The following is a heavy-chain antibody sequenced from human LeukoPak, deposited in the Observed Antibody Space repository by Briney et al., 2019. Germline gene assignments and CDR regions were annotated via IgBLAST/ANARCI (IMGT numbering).Heavy chain of an antibody. CDR2: ISSSSSYI. V-gene: IGHV3-21*01. J-gene: IGHJ3*02. Sequence: GGSLRLSCAASGFTFSSYWMSWVRQAAGKGLEWVSSISSSSSYIYYADSVKGRFTISRDNAKNSLYLQMNSLRAEDTAVYYCATGYYDFWSGYQEVDIWGQGTMVTVSS. CDR1: GFTFSSYW. CDR3: ATGYYDFWSGYQEVDI. D-gene: IGHD3-3*01.